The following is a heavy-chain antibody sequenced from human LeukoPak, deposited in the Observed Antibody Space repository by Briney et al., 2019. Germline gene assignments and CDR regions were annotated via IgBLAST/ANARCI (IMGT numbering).Heavy chain of an antibody. CDR3: AKDRGDYVSFGY. Sequence: GGSPRLSCAASGFTFSSYAMHWVRQAPGKGLEWVAVISYDGSNKYYADSVKGRFTISRDNSKNTLYLQMNSLRAEDTAVYYCAKDRGDYVSFGYWGQGTLVTVSS. CDR1: GFTFSSYA. V-gene: IGHV3-30*04. D-gene: IGHD4-17*01. CDR2: ISYDGSNK. J-gene: IGHJ4*02.